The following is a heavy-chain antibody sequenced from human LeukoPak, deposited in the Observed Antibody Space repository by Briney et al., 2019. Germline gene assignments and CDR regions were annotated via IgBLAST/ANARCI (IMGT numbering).Heavy chain of an antibody. CDR2: ISGSGGSA. V-gene: IGHV3-23*01. J-gene: IGHJ4*02. Sequence: GGSLRLSCAASGFTFSSYTMGWVRQAPGKGLEWVSAISGSGGSAYYADSVKGRFTISRDNSKNTLYLQMNSLRAEDTAVYYCAKREGIVVVPAAAFDYWGQGTLVTVSS. CDR1: GFTFSSYT. CDR3: AKREGIVVVPAAAFDY. D-gene: IGHD2-2*01.